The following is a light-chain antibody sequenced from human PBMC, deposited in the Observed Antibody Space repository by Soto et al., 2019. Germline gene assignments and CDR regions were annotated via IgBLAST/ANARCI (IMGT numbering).Light chain of an antibody. V-gene: IGKV1-5*03. CDR2: KAS. CDR3: QQFDQLPRT. CDR1: QTISSW. J-gene: IGKJ2*01. Sequence: DIQMTQSPSTLSGSVGDRVTITCRASQTISSWLAWYQQKPGKAPKLLIYKASTLKSGVPSRFSGSGSGTDLTLTISSLQPEDVATYFCQQFDQLPRTFGQGTKVDIK.